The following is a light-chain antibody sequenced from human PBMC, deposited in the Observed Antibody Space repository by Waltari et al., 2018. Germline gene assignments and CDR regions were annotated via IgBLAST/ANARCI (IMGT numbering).Light chain of an antibody. Sequence: EIVLTQSPGTLSLSPGERATLSCRASQRVTYLAWYQQKPGQAPRLLIYGASNRATGITDRFSGGGSGTDFTRTISSLEPEDFAVYYCQQYGSSLPMYSFGQGTKLEIK. CDR3: QQYGSSLPMYS. CDR1: QRVTY. CDR2: GAS. J-gene: IGKJ2*03. V-gene: IGKV3-20*01.